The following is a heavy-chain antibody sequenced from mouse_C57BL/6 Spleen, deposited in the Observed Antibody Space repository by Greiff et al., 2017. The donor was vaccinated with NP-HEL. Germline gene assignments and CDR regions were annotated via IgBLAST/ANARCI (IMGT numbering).Heavy chain of an antibody. CDR1: GYAFSSSW. CDR2: IYPGDGDT. V-gene: IGHV1-82*01. Sequence: LQESGPELVKPGASVKISCKASGYAFSSSWMNWVKQRPGKGLEWIGRIYPGDGDTNYNGKFKGKATLTADKSSSTAYMQLSSLTSEDSAVYFCARSNYGSSHYFDYWGQGTTLTVSS. J-gene: IGHJ2*01. D-gene: IGHD1-1*01. CDR3: ARSNYGSSHYFDY.